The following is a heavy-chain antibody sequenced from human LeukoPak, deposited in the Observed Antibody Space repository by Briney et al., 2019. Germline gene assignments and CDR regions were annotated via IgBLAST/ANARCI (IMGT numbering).Heavy chain of an antibody. CDR3: ARTRYYDFWSGSQPFFDY. CDR1: GGSISSSSYY. V-gene: IGHV4-39*07. Sequence: SETLSLTCTVSGGSISSSSYYWGWIRQPPGKGLEWIGSIYYSGSTHYNPSLKSRVTISVDTSKNQFSLKLSSVTAADTAVYYCARTRYYDFWSGSQPFFDYWGQGTLVTVSS. CDR2: IYYSGST. J-gene: IGHJ4*02. D-gene: IGHD3-3*01.